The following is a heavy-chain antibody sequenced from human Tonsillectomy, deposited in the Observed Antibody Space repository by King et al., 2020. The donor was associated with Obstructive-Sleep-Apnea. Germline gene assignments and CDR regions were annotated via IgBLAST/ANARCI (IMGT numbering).Heavy chain of an antibody. CDR2: LYSGGNT. V-gene: IGHV3-66*01. Sequence: VQLVESGGGLVQPGGSLRLSCAASGFTISSNYMSWVRQAPGKGLEWGSVLYSGGNTYYTDSVKDRFTISRDNSKNTVYLQMNSLRAEDTAVYYCARIWQQWKSEFDYWGQGTLVTVSS. CDR1: GFTISSNY. J-gene: IGHJ4*02. CDR3: ARIWQQWKSEFDY. D-gene: IGHD6-19*01.